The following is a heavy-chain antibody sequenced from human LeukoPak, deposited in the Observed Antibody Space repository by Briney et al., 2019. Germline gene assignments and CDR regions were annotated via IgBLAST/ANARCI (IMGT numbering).Heavy chain of an antibody. CDR3: ASEPTVGAFDI. Sequence: SETLSLTCTVSGGFISSYYWSWIRQPPGKGLEWIGYIYYSGSTNYNPSLKSRVTISVDTSKNQFSLKLSSVTAADTAVYYCASEPTVGAFDIWGQGTMVTVSS. D-gene: IGHD1-26*01. V-gene: IGHV4-59*01. CDR2: IYYSGST. CDR1: GGFISSYY. J-gene: IGHJ3*02.